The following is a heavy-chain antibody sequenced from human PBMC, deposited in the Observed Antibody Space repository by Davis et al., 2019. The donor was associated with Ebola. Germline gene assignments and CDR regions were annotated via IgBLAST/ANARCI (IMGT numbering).Heavy chain of an antibody. CDR3: ATGSSGYYSNFDY. CDR1: GFTFSVYV. Sequence: GESLKISCAASGFTFSVYVMSWVRQAPGKGLEWVSAISFDGSYKYYADSVKGRFTISRDNSKNTLYLQMNSLRAEDTAVYYCATGSSGYYSNFDYWGQGTPVAVSS. CDR2: ISFDGSYK. J-gene: IGHJ4*02. D-gene: IGHD3-22*01. V-gene: IGHV3-30*04.